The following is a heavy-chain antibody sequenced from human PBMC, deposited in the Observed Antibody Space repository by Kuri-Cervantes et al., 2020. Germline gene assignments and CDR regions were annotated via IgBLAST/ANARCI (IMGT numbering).Heavy chain of an antibody. V-gene: IGHV6-1*01. D-gene: IGHD2-15*01. Sequence: SETLSLTCAISGDSVSSNSAAWNWIRQSPSRGLEWLGRTYYRSKWYNDYAVSVKSRITINPDTSKNQFSLQLNSVTPEDTAVYYCASEGPHCSRGTCYFDYWGQGTLVTVSS. CDR3: ASEGPHCSRGTCYFDY. J-gene: IGHJ4*02. CDR2: TYYRSKWYN. CDR1: GDSVSSNSAA.